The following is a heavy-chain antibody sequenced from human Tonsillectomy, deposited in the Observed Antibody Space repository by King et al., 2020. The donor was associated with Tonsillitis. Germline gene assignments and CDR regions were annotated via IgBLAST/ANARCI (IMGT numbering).Heavy chain of an antibody. CDR1: GGSVSSYY. D-gene: IGHD2-21*02. Sequence: QLQESGPGLVKPSETLSLTCTVSGGSVSSYYWCWIRQSPGMGLEWIGCIYHSGSAMYNPSLKNRVTISIDTSKNQFSLRLRSVSAADTALYFCARTLGLTFCGGDCYPPTLFDYWGQGALVTVSS. CDR3: ARTLGLTFCGGDCYPPTLFDY. V-gene: IGHV4-59*02. J-gene: IGHJ4*02. CDR2: IYHSGSA.